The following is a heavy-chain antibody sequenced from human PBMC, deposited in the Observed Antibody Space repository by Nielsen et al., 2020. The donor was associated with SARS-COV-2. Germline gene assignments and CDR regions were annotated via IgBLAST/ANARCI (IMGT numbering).Heavy chain of an antibody. CDR1: GFTFNNFG. CDR2: ISYDGNNK. Sequence: GESLKISCVASGFTFNNFGMHWARQAPGKGLEWVAVISYDGNNKYYADSVKGRFTISRDNSKNTLYLQMNSLRAEDTAVYYCAKDASSSWDDFYYMDVWGKGTTVTVSS. D-gene: IGHD6-13*01. V-gene: IGHV3-30*18. J-gene: IGHJ6*03. CDR3: AKDASSSWDDFYYMDV.